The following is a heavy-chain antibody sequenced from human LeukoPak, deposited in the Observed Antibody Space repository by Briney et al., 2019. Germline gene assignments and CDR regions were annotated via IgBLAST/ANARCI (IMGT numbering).Heavy chain of an antibody. J-gene: IGHJ5*02. CDR3: ARDARKGGWFGEFVP. D-gene: IGHD3-10*01. CDR1: GGSIVSHY. V-gene: IGHV4-4*07. CDR2: FYASGTT. Sequence: SETLSLTCTVSGGSIVSHYWNWIRQPAGRGLEWIGRFYASGTTNTSPSLKSRVTMSVDTSKNQFSLKLSSVTAADTAVYYCARDARKGGWFGEFVPWGQGTLVTVSS.